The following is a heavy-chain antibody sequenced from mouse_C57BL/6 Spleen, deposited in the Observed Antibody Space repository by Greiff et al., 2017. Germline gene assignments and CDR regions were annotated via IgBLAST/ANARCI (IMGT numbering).Heavy chain of an antibody. J-gene: IGHJ2*01. Sequence: VQLQQPGAELVMPGASVKLSCKASGYTFTSYWMHWVKQRPGQGLEWIGEIDPSDSYTNYNQKFKGKSTLTVDKSSSTAYMQLSSLTSEDSAVYYCAVYYYGKSYWGQGTTLTVSS. D-gene: IGHD1-1*01. CDR2: IDPSDSYT. CDR3: AVYYYGKSY. CDR1: GYTFTSYW. V-gene: IGHV1-69*01.